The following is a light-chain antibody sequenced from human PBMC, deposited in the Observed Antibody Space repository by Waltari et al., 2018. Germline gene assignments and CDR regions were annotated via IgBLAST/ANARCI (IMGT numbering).Light chain of an antibody. V-gene: IGKV3-20*01. J-gene: IGKJ2*01. Sequence: EIVLTQSPGTLSLSPGERATLSCRASQSVSSSYLAWYQQKPGQAPSLLIFDASNRATGIPDRFSGSGSGTDFTLTISRLEPEDFAVYFCQQYSYSPNTFGQGTKLEI. CDR2: DAS. CDR1: QSVSSSY. CDR3: QQYSYSPNT.